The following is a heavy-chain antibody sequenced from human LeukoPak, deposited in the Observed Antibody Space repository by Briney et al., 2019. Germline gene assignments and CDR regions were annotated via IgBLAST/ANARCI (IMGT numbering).Heavy chain of an antibody. J-gene: IGHJ3*02. D-gene: IGHD1-14*01. CDR1: GGSISSYY. V-gene: IGHV4-59*01. CDR2: IYYSGST. CDR3: AREHPGDDACDI. Sequence: SETPSLTCAVSGGSISSYYWSWIRQPPGKGPEWIGYIYYSGSTNYNPSLKSRVTISVDTSKNQFSLKLSSVTAADTAVYYCAREHPGDDACDIWGQGTMVTVSS.